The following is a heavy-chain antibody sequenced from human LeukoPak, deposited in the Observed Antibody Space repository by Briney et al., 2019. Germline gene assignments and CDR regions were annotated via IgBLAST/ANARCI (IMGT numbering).Heavy chain of an antibody. CDR2: IIPIFGTA. Sequence: GASVKVSCKASGGTFSSYAISWVRQAPGQGLEWMGGIIPIFGTANYAQKFQGRVTITADESTSTAYMELSSLRSEDTAVYYCAKDSAAPGTRGWFDPWGQGTLVTVSS. V-gene: IGHV1-69*13. CDR1: GGTFSSYA. CDR3: AKDSAAPGTRGWFDP. J-gene: IGHJ5*02. D-gene: IGHD6-13*01.